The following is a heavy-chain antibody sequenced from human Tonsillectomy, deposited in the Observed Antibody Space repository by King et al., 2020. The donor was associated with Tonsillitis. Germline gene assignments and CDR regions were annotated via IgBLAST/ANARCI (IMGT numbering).Heavy chain of an antibody. CDR1: GGSISSSSYY. CDR3: ARLGEGYCSSTSCYTPLTVADAFDI. D-gene: IGHD2-2*02. J-gene: IGHJ3*02. V-gene: IGHV4-39*01. CDR2: IYYSGST. Sequence: QLQESGPGLVKPSETLSLTCTGSGGSISSSSYYWGWIRQPPGKGLEWIGRIYYSGSTYYNPSLKSRGTISVDTSKNQFSLKLSSVIGADTAAYYCARLGEGYCSSTSCYTPLTVADAFDIWGQGTMVTVSS.